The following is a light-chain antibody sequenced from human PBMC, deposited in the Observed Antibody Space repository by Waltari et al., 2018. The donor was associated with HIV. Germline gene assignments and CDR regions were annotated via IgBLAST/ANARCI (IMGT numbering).Light chain of an antibody. Sequence: QLTRSPSSLSASVVDRVTLTCRASQSISTYLNWYLQKPGTAPKLLIYAASSLLSGAPSRISGRGAGTDFTLTISSLQPEDFATYYCQQSYSIPITFGPGTRLEIK. J-gene: IGKJ5*01. CDR1: QSISTY. CDR3: QQSYSIPIT. CDR2: AAS. V-gene: IGKV1-39*01.